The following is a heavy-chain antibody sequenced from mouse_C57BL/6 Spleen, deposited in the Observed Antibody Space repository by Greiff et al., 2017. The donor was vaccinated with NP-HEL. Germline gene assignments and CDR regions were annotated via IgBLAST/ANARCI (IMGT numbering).Heavy chain of an antibody. Sequence: EVMLVESEGGLVQPGSSMKLSCTASGFTFSDYYMAWVRQFPEKGLEWVANINYDGSSTYYLDSLKSRFIISRDNAKNILYLQMSSLKSEDTATYYCAREGANWDGVYWYFDVWGTGTTVTVSS. CDR1: GFTFSDYY. D-gene: IGHD4-1*01. CDR2: INYDGSST. CDR3: AREGANWDGVYWYFDV. V-gene: IGHV5-16*01. J-gene: IGHJ1*03.